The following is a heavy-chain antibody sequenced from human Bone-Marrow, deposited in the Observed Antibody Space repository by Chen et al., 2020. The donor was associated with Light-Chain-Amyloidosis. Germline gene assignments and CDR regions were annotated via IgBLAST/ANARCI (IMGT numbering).Heavy chain of an antibody. CDR2: FDPEDEEM. V-gene: IGHV1-24*01. Sequence: QVQLVQSGAEVKRPGASVKVSCKVSGDSLTDLAIHWVRQAPGKGLEWVGGFDPEDEEMMYGQKFHGRVRMIEDTSTGTAYMELTSLTSEDTAIYYCATDVDVGDYYETGFNYWGQGTLVTVSS. J-gene: IGHJ4*02. D-gene: IGHD3-22*01. CDR1: GDSLTDLA. CDR3: ATDVDVGDYYETGFNY.